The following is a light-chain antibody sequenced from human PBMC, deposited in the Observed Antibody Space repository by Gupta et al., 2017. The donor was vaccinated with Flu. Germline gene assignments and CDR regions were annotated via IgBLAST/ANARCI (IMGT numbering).Light chain of an antibody. CDR3: MQGTHWPT. V-gene: IGKV2-30*02. CDR2: RVS. Sequence: DVVMTQSPLSLPVTLGQPASISCRASQSLVHRNGNTYLTWFQQRPGQSPRRLIYRVSNRDSGVPDRFSGSGSGTDFTLKISRVEAEDVGVYYCMQGTHWPTFGQVTKVEIK. J-gene: IGKJ1*01. CDR1: QSLVHRNGNTY.